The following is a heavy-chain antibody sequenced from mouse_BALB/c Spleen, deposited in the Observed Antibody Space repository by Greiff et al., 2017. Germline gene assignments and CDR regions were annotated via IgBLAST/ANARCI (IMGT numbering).Heavy chain of an antibody. D-gene: IGHD4-1*01. CDR2: IYPSDSYT. CDR1: GYTFTSYW. Sequence: QVQLQQPGAELVRPGASVKLSCKASGYTFTSYWINWVKQRPGQGLEWIGNIYPSDSYTNYNQKFKDKATLTVDKSSSTAYMQLSSPTSEDSAVYYCTRKITGTCAMDYWGQGTSVTVSS. CDR3: TRKITGTCAMDY. J-gene: IGHJ4*01. V-gene: IGHV1-69*02.